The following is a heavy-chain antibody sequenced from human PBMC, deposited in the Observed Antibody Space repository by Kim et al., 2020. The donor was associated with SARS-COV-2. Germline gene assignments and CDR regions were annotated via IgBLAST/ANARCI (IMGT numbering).Heavy chain of an antibody. D-gene: IGHD1-26*01. Sequence: GGSLRLSCAASGFTFDDYSMHWVRQAPGKGLEWVSGISCNSGSIGYADSVKGRFTISRDNAKNSLYLQMNSLRAEDTALYYCAKDKGAGGSYYYYGMDVWGQGTTVTVSS. CDR2: ISCNSGSI. J-gene: IGHJ6*02. CDR1: GFTFDDYS. CDR3: AKDKGAGGSYYYYGMDV. V-gene: IGHV3-9*01.